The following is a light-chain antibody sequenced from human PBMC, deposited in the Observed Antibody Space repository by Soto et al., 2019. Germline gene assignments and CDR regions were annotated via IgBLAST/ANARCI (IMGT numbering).Light chain of an antibody. CDR3: QHRSNWLA. J-gene: IGKJ4*01. V-gene: IGKV3D-20*02. CDR1: ESVRSSS. CDR2: GAS. Sequence: EIVLTQSPGTLSLSPGERATLSCRASESVRSSSLAWYQHKPGQAPRLLIYGASSRATGIPARFSGSGSGTDFTLTITSLEPEDFAVYYCQHRSNWLAFGGGTKVDIK.